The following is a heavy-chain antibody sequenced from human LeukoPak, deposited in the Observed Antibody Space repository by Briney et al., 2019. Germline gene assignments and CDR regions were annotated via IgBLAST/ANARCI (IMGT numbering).Heavy chain of an antibody. CDR1: GGSISSYY. CDR2: IYYSGST. D-gene: IGHD2-2*01. CDR3: ARVGAPAAIDY. V-gene: IGHV4-59*01. J-gene: IGHJ4*02. Sequence: SETLSLTCTVSGGSISSYYRSWIRQPPGKGLEWIGYIYYSGSTNYNPSLKSRVTISVDTSKNQFSLKLSSVTAADTAVYYCARVGAPAAIDYWGQGTLVTVSS.